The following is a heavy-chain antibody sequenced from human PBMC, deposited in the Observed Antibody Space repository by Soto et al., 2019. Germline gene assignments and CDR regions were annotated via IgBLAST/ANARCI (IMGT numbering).Heavy chain of an antibody. V-gene: IGHV3-53*01. J-gene: IGHJ6*02. CDR2: IYRGGKT. CDR3: ASHPASVYDLGATTSYYGMDV. CDR1: GLTVSTQY. D-gene: IGHD5-12*01. Sequence: EVQLVESGGGLIQPGGSLRLSCAASGLTVSTQYMSWVRQAPGKGLEWVSVIYRGGKTYYADSVKGRFTISRDNSKNTLYLQVNSLRAEDTAVYYCASHPASVYDLGATTSYYGMDVWGQGTTVTVSS.